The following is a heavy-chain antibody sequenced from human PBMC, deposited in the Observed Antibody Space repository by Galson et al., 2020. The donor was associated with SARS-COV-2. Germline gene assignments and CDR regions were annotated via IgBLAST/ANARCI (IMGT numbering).Heavy chain of an antibody. Sequence: TLSLTCTVSGGSISSGGYYWSWIRQHPGKGLEWIGYIYYSGNTKYNPSLKSRVTISVDTSNNQFSLRLSSVTATDTAVYYCARGLEGLLPPDYWGQGTLVTVSS. J-gene: IGHJ4*02. V-gene: IGHV4-61*08. D-gene: IGHD2-21*02. CDR3: ARGLEGLLPPDY. CDR1: GGSISSGGYY. CDR2: IYYSGNT.